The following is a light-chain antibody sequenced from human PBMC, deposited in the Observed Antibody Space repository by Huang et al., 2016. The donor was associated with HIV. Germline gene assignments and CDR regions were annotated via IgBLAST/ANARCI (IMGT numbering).Light chain of an antibody. Sequence: IVMTQSQATLSVSPGERVTLSCRASRSVGNNLAWYQQKVGQPPRLLIYGASTMATGIAARFSGSGSGTDFTLTISSLQSEDFAVYYCQQYNDWPPWYTFGQGTKLEIK. V-gene: IGKV3-15*01. CDR1: RSVGNN. CDR2: GAS. J-gene: IGKJ2*01. CDR3: QQYNDWPPWYT.